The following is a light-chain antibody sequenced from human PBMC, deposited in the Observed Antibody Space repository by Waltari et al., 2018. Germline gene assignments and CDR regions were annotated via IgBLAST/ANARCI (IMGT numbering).Light chain of an antibody. CDR2: DVT. V-gene: IGLV2-14*03. J-gene: IGLJ2*01. CDR3: SSFTSSTTGI. Sequence: SALTQPDSVSGSPGQSITISCSGISSDSGGYNYVSWYQQHPGEAPKLIIYDVTNRPSGVSDRFSGCKSGSSASLTISGLQPDDEADYYCSSFTSSTTGIFGGGTKLTVL. CDR1: SSDSGGYNY.